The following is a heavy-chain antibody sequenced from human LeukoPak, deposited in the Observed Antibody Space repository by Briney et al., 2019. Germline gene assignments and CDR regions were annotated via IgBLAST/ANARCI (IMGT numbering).Heavy chain of an antibody. D-gene: IGHD6-6*01. CDR3: AKSRGYRSSRNYYYYYMDV. V-gene: IGHV3-9*01. J-gene: IGHJ6*03. CDR2: IIWNSGSI. Sequence: SLRLSCAASVFTFDDDAMHWVRQAPGKCLEWVSGIIWNSGSIGYADSVKVRFTISRDNAKNSLYLQMNSLRAEDTALYYCAKSRGYRSSRNYYYYYMDVWGKGTTVTVSS. CDR1: VFTFDDDA.